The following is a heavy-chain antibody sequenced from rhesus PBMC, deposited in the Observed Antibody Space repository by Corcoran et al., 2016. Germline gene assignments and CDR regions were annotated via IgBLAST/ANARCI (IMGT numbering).Heavy chain of an antibody. D-gene: IGHD4-29*01. Sequence: EVQLVESGGGLVQPGGSLSLSCAASGFTFSSYGMSWVRQAPGRGLEWVSYISNGGCSTYYANSVKGRFTISRDNSKNTLSLQMNSLRAEDTAVYYCAKDISGAATRYSLDVWGRGVLVTVSS. J-gene: IGHJ5-2*02. CDR2: ISNGGCST. V-gene: IGHV3S5*01. CDR1: GFTFSSYG. CDR3: AKDISGAATRYSLDV.